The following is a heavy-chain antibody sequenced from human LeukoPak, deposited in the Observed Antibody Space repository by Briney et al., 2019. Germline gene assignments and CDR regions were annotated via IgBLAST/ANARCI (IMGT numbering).Heavy chain of an antibody. J-gene: IGHJ4*02. D-gene: IGHD5-24*01. CDR3: AKVEGLMATITRYFDY. CDR2: ISGSGGST. V-gene: IGHV3-23*01. Sequence: PGGSLRLSCAASGFTFSSYAMSWVRQAPGKGLEWVSAISGSGGSTYYADSVKGRFTISRDNSKNTLYLQMNSLRAEDTAVYYCAKVEGLMATITRYFDYWGQGTLVTVSS. CDR1: GFTFSSYA.